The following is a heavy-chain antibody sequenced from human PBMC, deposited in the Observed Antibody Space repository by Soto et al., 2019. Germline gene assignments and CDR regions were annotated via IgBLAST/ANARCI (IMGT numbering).Heavy chain of an antibody. V-gene: IGHV4-34*01. Sequence: SETLSLTCAVYGGSFSGYYWSWIRQPPGKGLEWIGEINHSGSTNYNPSLKSRVTISVDTSKNQFSLKLSSVTAADTAVYYCASTPSDSIVATAVGFDYWGQGTLVTVSS. J-gene: IGHJ4*02. CDR2: INHSGST. D-gene: IGHD5-12*01. CDR3: ASTPSDSIVATAVGFDY. CDR1: GGSFSGYY.